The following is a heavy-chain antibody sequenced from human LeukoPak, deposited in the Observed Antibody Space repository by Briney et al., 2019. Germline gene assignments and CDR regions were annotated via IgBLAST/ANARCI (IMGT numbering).Heavy chain of an antibody. CDR1: GYSFTAYY. CDR3: ARASYDHSLQIDDY. CDR2: INPHSGGT. D-gene: IGHD3-16*01. V-gene: IGHV1-2*02. J-gene: IGHJ4*02. Sequence: ASVKVSCKASGYSFTAYYMHWVRQAPGQGLEWMGWINPHSGGTNYAQKFQGRVTMTRDTSVSTAYMELSGLKSDDTAVYYCARASYDHSLQIDDYWAQGTLVIVSS.